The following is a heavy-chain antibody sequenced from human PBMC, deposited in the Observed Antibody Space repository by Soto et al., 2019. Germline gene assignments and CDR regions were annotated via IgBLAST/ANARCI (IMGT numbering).Heavy chain of an antibody. D-gene: IGHD2-15*01. CDR3: ASSYCSGGNCSELYYYVMDF. Sequence: DSVKVSCKASGYTFTNHAMHWVRQAPGQRLEWMGWINAGNGNTKYSQKFQGRVTITRDTSASTAYMELSSLRSEDTAVYYCASSYCSGGNCSELYYYVMDFWSQGTTYIGSS. CDR1: GYTFTNHA. J-gene: IGHJ6*02. CDR2: INAGNGNT. V-gene: IGHV1-3*01.